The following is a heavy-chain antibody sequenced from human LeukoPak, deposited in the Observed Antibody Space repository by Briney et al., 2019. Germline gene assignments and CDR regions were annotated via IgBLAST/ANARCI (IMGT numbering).Heavy chain of an antibody. CDR1: GFTFSNFA. D-gene: IGHD6-19*01. CDR2: IRGSGGST. V-gene: IGHV3-23*01. Sequence: PGGSLRLSCAASGFTFSNFAMSWVRQAPGKGLEWVSTIRGSGGSTFYADSVKGRFPISRDNSNNTLFLQMNSLRAEDTAIYFCAKAGSSGWSSSGGDYWGQGSLVTVSS. J-gene: IGHJ4*02. CDR3: AKAGSSGWSSSGGDY.